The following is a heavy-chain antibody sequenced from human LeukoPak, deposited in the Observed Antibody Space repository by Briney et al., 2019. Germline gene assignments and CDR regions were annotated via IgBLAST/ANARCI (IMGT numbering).Heavy chain of an antibody. CDR1: GGSISSYY. J-gene: IGHJ4*02. D-gene: IGHD1-1*01. CDR2: IYISGST. V-gene: IGHV4-4*07. CDR3: ARDRGTWNDDGFDY. Sequence: SETLSLTCTVSGGSISSYYWSWIRQPAGKGLEWIGRIYISGSTNYNPSLKSRVTMSVGTSKNQFSLKLSSVTAADTAVYYCARDRGTWNDDGFDYWGQGTLVTVSS.